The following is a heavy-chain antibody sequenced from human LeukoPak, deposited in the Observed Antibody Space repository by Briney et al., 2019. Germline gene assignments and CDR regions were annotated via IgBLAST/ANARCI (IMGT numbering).Heavy chain of an antibody. D-gene: IGHD3-22*01. CDR3: ARGSSGDAFDI. J-gene: IGHJ3*02. CDR1: GGSISSGGYS. Sequence: PSETLSLTCAVSGGSISSGGYSWRWIRQPPGKGLEWIGYIYHSGSTYYNPSLKSRVTISVDRSKNQFSLKLSSVTAADTAVYYCARGSSGDAFDIWGQGTRVTVSS. CDR2: IYHSGST. V-gene: IGHV4-30-2*01.